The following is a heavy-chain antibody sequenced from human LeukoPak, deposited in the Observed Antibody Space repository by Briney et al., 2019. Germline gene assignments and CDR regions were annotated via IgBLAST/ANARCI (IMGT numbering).Heavy chain of an antibody. J-gene: IGHJ6*02. CDR2: IRSKANNYAT. V-gene: IGHV3-73*01. CDR3: TSPKADSSYYGLDV. CDR1: GFTFSGSV. Sequence: GGSPKLSCAASGFTFSGSVMHWVRQASGKGLEWVARIRSKANNYATAYAASVKGRFTVSRDDSKNTAYLQVNSLKTEDTVVYYCTSPKADSSYYGLDVWGQGTTVTVSS. D-gene: IGHD6-19*01.